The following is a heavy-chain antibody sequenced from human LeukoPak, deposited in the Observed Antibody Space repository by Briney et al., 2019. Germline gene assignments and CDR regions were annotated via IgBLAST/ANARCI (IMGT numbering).Heavy chain of an antibody. Sequence: GGSLRLSCAASGFTFSSYSMNWVRQAPGKGLEWVSSISSSSSYTYYADSVKGRFTISRDNAKNSLYLQMNSLRAEDTAVYYCARGPTVTYFDYWGQGTLVTVSS. CDR1: GFTFSSYS. D-gene: IGHD4-11*01. J-gene: IGHJ4*02. CDR2: ISSSSSYT. CDR3: ARGPTVTYFDY. V-gene: IGHV3-21*01.